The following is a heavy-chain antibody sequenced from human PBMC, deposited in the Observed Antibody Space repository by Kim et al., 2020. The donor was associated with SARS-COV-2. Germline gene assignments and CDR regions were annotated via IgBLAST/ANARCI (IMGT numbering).Heavy chain of an antibody. V-gene: IGHV1-69*13. CDR1: GGTFSSYA. CDR3: AREAELCRAFDI. CDR2: IIPIFGTA. Sequence: SVKVSCKASGGTFSSYAISWVRQAPGQGLEWMGGIIPIFGTANYAQKFQGRVTITADESTSTAYMELSSLRSEDTAVYYCAREAELCRAFDIWGQGTMVTVSS. D-gene: IGHD3-10*02. J-gene: IGHJ3*02.